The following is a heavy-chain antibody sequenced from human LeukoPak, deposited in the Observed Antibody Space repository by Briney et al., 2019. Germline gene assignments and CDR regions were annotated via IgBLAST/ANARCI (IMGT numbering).Heavy chain of an antibody. CDR2: LYSGGST. D-gene: IGHD3-10*01. J-gene: IGHJ4*02. CDR1: GFTIGNNY. CDR3: ARTKFGGSPYFDY. V-gene: IGHV3-53*04. Sequence: GGSLRLSCAASGFTIGNNYMSWVRQAPGKGLEWVSFLYSGGSTYYADSVKGRFTVSRHNSRNTVFLEMNSLRPEDTAVYYCARTKFGGSPYFDYWGQGTLVTVSS.